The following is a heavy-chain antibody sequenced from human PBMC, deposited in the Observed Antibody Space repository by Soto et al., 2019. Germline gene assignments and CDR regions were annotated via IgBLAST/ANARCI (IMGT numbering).Heavy chain of an antibody. V-gene: IGHV5-51*03. Sequence: PGESLKISGKGSGYSFISHWIAWVRQVPGKGLEWMGVIYPGDSDTRYTPSFQGQVTISADKSTSTAYVQWRSLKASDTAMYYCARAMVRGKNYYGMDVWGQGTTVTVSS. CDR2: IYPGDSDT. D-gene: IGHD3-10*01. CDR1: GYSFISHW. J-gene: IGHJ6*02. CDR3: ARAMVRGKNYYGMDV.